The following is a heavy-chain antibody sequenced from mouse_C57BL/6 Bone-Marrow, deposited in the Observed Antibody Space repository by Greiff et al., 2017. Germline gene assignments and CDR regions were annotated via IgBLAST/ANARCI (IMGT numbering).Heavy chain of an antibody. Sequence: QVQLQQPGAELVKPGASVKMSCKASGYTFTSYWITWVKQRPGQGLEWIGDIYPGSGSTNYNEKFKSKATLTVDTSSSTAYMQLSSLTSEDSAVYYCARGGLPDYYAMDYWGHGTSGTVSS. CDR2: IYPGSGST. J-gene: IGHJ4*01. CDR3: ARGGLPDYYAMDY. CDR1: GYTFTSYW. D-gene: IGHD2-2*01. V-gene: IGHV1-55*01.